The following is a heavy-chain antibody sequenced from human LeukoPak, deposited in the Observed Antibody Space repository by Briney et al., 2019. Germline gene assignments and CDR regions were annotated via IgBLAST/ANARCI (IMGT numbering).Heavy chain of an antibody. Sequence: PSETLSLTCTVSGGSISSYYWSWIQQPPGKGLEWIGYIYYSGSTNYNPSLKSRVTISVDTSKNQFSLKLSSVTAADTAVYYCARRLRDFEELDYWGQGTLVTVSS. CDR3: ARRLRDFEELDY. CDR2: IYYSGST. D-gene: IGHD6-25*01. V-gene: IGHV4-59*08. J-gene: IGHJ4*02. CDR1: GGSISSYY.